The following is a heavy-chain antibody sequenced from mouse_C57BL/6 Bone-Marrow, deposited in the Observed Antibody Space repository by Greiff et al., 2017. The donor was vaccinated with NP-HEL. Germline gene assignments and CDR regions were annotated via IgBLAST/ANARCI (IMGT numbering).Heavy chain of an antibody. CDR1: GYTFTSYG. CDR2: IYIGNGYT. J-gene: IGHJ3*01. V-gene: IGHV1-58*01. D-gene: IGHD2-2*01. Sequence: VQLQQSGAELVRPGSSVKMSCKTSGYTFTSYGINWVKQRPGQGLEWIGYIYIGNGYTEYNEKFKGKATLTSDTYSSTAYMQLSSLTSDESAIYFCAREPIYYGYDDGGFAYWGQGTLVTVSA. CDR3: AREPIYYGYDDGGFAY.